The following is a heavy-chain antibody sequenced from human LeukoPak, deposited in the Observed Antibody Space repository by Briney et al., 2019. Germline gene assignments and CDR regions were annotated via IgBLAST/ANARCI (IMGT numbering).Heavy chain of an antibody. V-gene: IGHV4-59*08. J-gene: IGHJ5*02. CDR3: TRLLSPVGLVILS. CDR2: IYYTGST. D-gene: IGHD3/OR15-3a*01. CDR1: GASISSYS. Sequence: SETLSLTCTVSGASISSYSWSWIRQPPGKGLEWIGYIYYTGSTNYNPSLKSRVTISVDTSKNQFSLRLTSVTAADTAVYYCTRLLSPVGLVILSWGQGTLVTVSS.